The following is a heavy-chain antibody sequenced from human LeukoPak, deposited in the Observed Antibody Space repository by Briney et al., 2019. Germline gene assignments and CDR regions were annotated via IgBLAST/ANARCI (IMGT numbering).Heavy chain of an antibody. D-gene: IGHD6-19*01. CDR3: ARGDTVMVTAVAGTGVDLDY. Sequence: GGSLRLSCAASGFTFSSYEMNWVRQAPGKGLEWVSHISSSGGTKYYADSVKGRFTISRDNAKNSVYLQTSSLRAEDTAVYYCARGDTVMVTAVAGTGVDLDYWGQGTLVTVSS. J-gene: IGHJ4*02. V-gene: IGHV3-48*03. CDR2: ISSSGGTK. CDR1: GFTFSSYE.